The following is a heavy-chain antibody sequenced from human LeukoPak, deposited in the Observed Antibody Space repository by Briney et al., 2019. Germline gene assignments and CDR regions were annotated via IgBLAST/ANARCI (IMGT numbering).Heavy chain of an antibody. D-gene: IGHD6-6*01. V-gene: IGHV4-34*01. CDR2: INHSGST. CDR1: GGSLSGYY. Sequence: SETLSLTCAVYGGSLSGYYWNWIRQPPGEGLEWIGEINHSGSTNYNPSLKSRVTISLDTSKNQFSLRLNSVTAADTAIYYCARDLGYSSSSRYFYYMDVWGKGTTVTVSS. J-gene: IGHJ6*03. CDR3: ARDLGYSSSSRYFYYMDV.